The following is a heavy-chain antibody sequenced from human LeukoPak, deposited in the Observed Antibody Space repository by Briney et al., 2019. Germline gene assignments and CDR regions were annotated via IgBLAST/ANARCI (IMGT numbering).Heavy chain of an antibody. J-gene: IGHJ6*04. CDR3: ARQEYYYRMGV. Sequence: ASVTVSCQASGYTFTSYGISWVRQAPGQGLERMGWISAYNGNTNYAQKLQGRVTMTTDTSTSTAYMELRSLRSDDTSVYYCARQEYYYRMGVWGTGTTVPGSS. CDR1: GYTFTSYG. V-gene: IGHV1-18*04. CDR2: ISAYNGNT.